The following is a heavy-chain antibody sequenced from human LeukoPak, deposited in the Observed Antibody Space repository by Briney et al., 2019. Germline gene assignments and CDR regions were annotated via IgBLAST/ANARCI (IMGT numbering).Heavy chain of an antibody. CDR2: IYPGDSDT. CDR3: ARGYYYDSSGYEASLDY. V-gene: IGHV5-51*01. J-gene: IGHJ4*02. D-gene: IGHD3-22*01. CDR1: GYRFTSYW. Sequence: GESLKISCKGSGYRFTSYWIGWVRQMPGKGLEWMGIIYPGDSDTRYSTSFQGQVTISADKSISTAYLQWSSLKASDTAMYYCARGYYYDSSGYEASLDYWGQGTLVTVSS.